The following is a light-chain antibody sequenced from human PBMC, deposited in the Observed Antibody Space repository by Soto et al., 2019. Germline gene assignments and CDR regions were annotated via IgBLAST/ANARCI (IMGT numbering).Light chain of an antibody. J-gene: IGKJ5*01. Sequence: ENVLTQSPATLSLSPGDTATLSCRATQSLRNYLAWYQQKLGRAPRLLIYDASKRATGIPARFSGSGSGTDFTLTISSLEPEDFAVYLCQQRSDWPPTFGQGTRLEIK. CDR3: QQRSDWPPT. V-gene: IGKV3-11*01. CDR1: QSLRNY. CDR2: DAS.